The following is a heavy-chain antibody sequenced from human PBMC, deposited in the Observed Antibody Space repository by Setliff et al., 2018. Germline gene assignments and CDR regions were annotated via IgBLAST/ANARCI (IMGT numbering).Heavy chain of an antibody. CDR3: RFWSSYYKNDY. J-gene: IGHJ4*02. CDR1: GGSFSDYY. D-gene: IGHD3-3*01. CDR2: INQSGNT. Sequence: SETLSLTCTVYGGSFSDYYWGWIRQFPGKRPEWIAEINQSGNTNYNPSLNSRVSVSVDTPTNQFSLKVFSVTAADTAVYYCRFWSSYYKNDYWAQGTLVTV. V-gene: IGHV4-34*01.